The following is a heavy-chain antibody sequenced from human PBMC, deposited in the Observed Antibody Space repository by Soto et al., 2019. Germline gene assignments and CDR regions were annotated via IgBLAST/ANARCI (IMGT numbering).Heavy chain of an antibody. Sequence: SSETLSLTCTVSGGSISSGDYYWSWIRQPPGKGLEWIGYIYYSGSTYYNPSLKSRVTISVDTSKNQFSLKLSSVTAADTAVYYCAREKYGDFHYFDYWGQGTLVTVSS. CDR3: AREKYGDFHYFDY. J-gene: IGHJ4*02. V-gene: IGHV4-30-4*01. CDR2: IYYSGST. CDR1: GGSISSGDYY. D-gene: IGHD4-17*01.